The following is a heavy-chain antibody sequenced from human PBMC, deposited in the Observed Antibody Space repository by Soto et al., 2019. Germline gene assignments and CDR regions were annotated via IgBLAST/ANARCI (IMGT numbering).Heavy chain of an antibody. CDR3: AADSPHDGTVAVDF. CDR2: INGDGTSI. J-gene: IGHJ4*02. Sequence: EVRLVESGGGLVQPGGSLRLSCAVSGFSFNTYWMHWVRQTPEKGLVWVARINGDGTSIRYADSVKGRLTIFRDNARNTLYLQMRNVRVEETGVYFCAADSPHDGTVAVDFWGQGTLVTVSS. V-gene: IGHV3-74*01. CDR1: GFSFNTYW. D-gene: IGHD3-16*01.